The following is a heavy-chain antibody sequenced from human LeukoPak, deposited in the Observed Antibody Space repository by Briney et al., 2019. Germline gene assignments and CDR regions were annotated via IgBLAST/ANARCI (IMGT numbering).Heavy chain of an antibody. Sequence: GRSLRLSCAASGFTFDDYAMHWVRHAPGKGLEWVSGISWNSGSIGYADSVKGRFTISRDNAKNSLYLQMNSLRAEDTALYYCAKDLYRGFWSGYWDAFDIWGQGTMVTVSS. CDR1: GFTFDDYA. V-gene: IGHV3-9*01. CDR2: ISWNSGSI. CDR3: AKDLYRGFWSGYWDAFDI. J-gene: IGHJ3*02. D-gene: IGHD3-3*01.